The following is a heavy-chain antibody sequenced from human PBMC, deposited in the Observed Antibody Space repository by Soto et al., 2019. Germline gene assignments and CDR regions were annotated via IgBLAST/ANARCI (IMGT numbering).Heavy chain of an antibody. CDR2: IYYSGST. J-gene: IGHJ5*02. D-gene: IGHD6-6*01. CDR3: ARVKSIAAHNWFDP. CDR1: CGSITSYY. Sequence: SETLFLICTVFCGSITSYYWSWIRQPPGKGLEWIGYIYYSGSTNYNPSLKSRVTISVDTSKNQFSLKLSSVTAADTAVYYCARVKSIAAHNWFDPWGQGTLVTVS. V-gene: IGHV4-59*01.